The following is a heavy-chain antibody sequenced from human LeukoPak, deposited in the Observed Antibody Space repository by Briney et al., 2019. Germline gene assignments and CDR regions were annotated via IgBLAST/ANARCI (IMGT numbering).Heavy chain of an antibody. CDR3: ARGSGRLDY. V-gene: IGHV3-7*01. CDR1: GFTFTYS. CDR2: INQDGSER. D-gene: IGHD6-19*01. J-gene: IGHJ4*02. Sequence: GGSLRLSCAASGFTFTYSMSWVRQVPGKGLEWVATINQDGSERQHVDSVKGRFSISRDNPKNSLYLQMDSLRAEDTAIYYCARGSGRLDYWGQGTLVTVSS.